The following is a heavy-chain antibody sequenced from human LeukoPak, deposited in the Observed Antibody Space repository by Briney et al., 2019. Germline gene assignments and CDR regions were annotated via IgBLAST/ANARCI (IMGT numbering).Heavy chain of an antibody. D-gene: IGHD2-15*01. CDR2: ISGSGDST. V-gene: IGHV3-23*01. Sequence: PVGSLRLSCAASGFTFNNYAMSWVRQAPGKGLEWVSTISGSGDSTHYADSVKGRFTISRDNSKNTLYMQMNSLGVEDTAVYYCEKGCSYTGCYTSEKWGQGTLVTVSS. CDR3: EKGCSYTGCYTSEK. CDR1: GFTFNNYA. J-gene: IGHJ4*02.